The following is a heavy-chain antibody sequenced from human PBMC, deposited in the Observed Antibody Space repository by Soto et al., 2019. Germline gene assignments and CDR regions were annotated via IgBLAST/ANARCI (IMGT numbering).Heavy chain of an antibody. CDR2: SIPIFGRA. CDR3: AREHDYGGRSHPAD. D-gene: IGHD4-17*01. V-gene: IGHV1-69*01. CDR1: GGTFSSYA. Sequence: QVQLVQSGAEVKQPGSSVKVSCKASGGTFSSYAISWVRQAPGQGLEWMGGSIPIFGRANYAQKFQGRGTITADESTSTAYMELSSLRSEDTAVYYCAREHDYGGRSHPADWGQGTLVTVSS. J-gene: IGHJ4*02.